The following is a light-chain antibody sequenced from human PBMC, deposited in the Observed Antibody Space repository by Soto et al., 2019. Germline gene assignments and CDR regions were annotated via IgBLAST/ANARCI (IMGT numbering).Light chain of an antibody. CDR3: CSYVGRYSWL. J-gene: IGLJ3*02. V-gene: IGLV2-11*01. CDR1: SSDVGAYNY. CDR2: DVS. Sequence: QSALTQPRSVSGSPGQSVTISCTGTSSDVGAYNYVSWYQQHPGKAPKFMIYDVSKRPSGVPDRFSGSKSGNTASLTISGLQVEDEAEYYCCSYVGRYSWLFGGGTKVTVL.